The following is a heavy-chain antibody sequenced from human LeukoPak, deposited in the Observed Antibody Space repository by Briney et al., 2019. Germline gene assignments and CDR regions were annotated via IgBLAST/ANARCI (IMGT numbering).Heavy chain of an antibody. Sequence: SETLSLTCAVYGGSFSGYYWSWIRQPPGQGLEWIGEINHSGSTNYNPSLKSRVTISVDTSKNQFSLKLSSVTAADTAVYYCAREMSGSGKSYWGQGNLVTVSS. CDR3: AREMSGSGKSY. CDR2: INHSGST. CDR1: GGSFSGYY. D-gene: IGHD3-10*01. J-gene: IGHJ4*02. V-gene: IGHV4-34*01.